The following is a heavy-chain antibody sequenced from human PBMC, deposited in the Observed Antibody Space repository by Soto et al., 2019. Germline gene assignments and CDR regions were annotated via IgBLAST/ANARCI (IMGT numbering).Heavy chain of an antibody. D-gene: IGHD6-13*01. CDR2: IYYSGST. J-gene: IGHJ6*02. CDR1: GGSVSSGSYY. Sequence: SETLSLTCTVSGGSVSSGSYYWSWIRQPPGKGLEWIGYIYYSGSTNYNPSLKSRVTISVDTSKNQFSLKLSSVTAADTAVYYCARVQAAAGYYYYGMDVWGQGTTVTVSS. V-gene: IGHV4-61*01. CDR3: ARVQAAAGYYYYGMDV.